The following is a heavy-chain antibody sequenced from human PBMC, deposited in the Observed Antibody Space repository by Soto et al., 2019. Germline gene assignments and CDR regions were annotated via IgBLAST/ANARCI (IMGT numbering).Heavy chain of an antibody. D-gene: IGHD6-13*01. Sequence: GGSLRLSCAASGFTFSSYAMSWVRQAPGKGLEWVSAISGSGGSTYYADSVKGRFTISRDNSKNTLHLQMNSLRAEDTAVYYCAKDVRYSSSWYFDYWGQGTLVTVSS. CDR1: GFTFSSYA. CDR2: ISGSGGST. CDR3: AKDVRYSSSWYFDY. V-gene: IGHV3-23*01. J-gene: IGHJ4*02.